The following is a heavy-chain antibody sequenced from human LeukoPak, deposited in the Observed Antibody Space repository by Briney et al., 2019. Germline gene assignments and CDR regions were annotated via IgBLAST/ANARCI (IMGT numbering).Heavy chain of an antibody. CDR2: ISAYNGNT. J-gene: IGHJ5*02. CDR3: ARYCSSTSCYYNWFDP. D-gene: IGHD2-2*01. CDR1: GYTFTSYG. V-gene: IGHV1-18*01. Sequence: ASVKVSCKASGYTFTSYGISWVRQAPGQGLEWMGWISAYNGNTDYAQKLQGRVTMTTDTSTSTAYMELRSLRSDDTAVYYCARYCSSTSCYYNWFDPWGQGTLVTVSS.